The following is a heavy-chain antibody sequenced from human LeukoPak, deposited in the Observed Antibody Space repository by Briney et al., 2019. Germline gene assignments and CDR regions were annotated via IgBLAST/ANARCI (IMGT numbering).Heavy chain of an antibody. CDR3: ATPPYYYDSSGYSHDY. V-gene: IGHV1-24*01. CDR1: GYTFTGYY. J-gene: IGHJ4*02. Sequence: GASVKVSCKASGYTFTGYYMHWVRQAPGQGLEWMGGFDPEDGETIYAQKFQGRVTMTEDTSTDTAYMELSSLRSEDTAVYYCATPPYYYDSSGYSHDYWGQGTLVTVSS. CDR2: FDPEDGET. D-gene: IGHD3-22*01.